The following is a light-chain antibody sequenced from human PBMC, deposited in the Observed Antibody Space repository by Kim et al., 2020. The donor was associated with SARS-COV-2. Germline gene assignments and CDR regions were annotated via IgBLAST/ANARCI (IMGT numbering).Light chain of an antibody. Sequence: GQSGAISCTGTISDVGGYNYVAWYQQHPGKAPKLMIYEVIKRPSGVPDRFSGSKSGNTASLTVSGLQAEDEADYYCTSYGGRHNLVFGGGTQLTVL. V-gene: IGLV2-8*01. CDR1: ISDVGGYNY. CDR2: EVI. CDR3: TSYGGRHNLV. J-gene: IGLJ3*02.